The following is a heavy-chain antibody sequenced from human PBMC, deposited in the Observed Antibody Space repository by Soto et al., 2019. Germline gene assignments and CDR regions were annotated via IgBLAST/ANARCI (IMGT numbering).Heavy chain of an antibody. CDR3: AREGIRGYSYGYYFDY. V-gene: IGHV3-33*01. CDR2: IWYDGSNK. J-gene: IGHJ4*02. CDR1: GFTFSSYG. Sequence: GGSLRLSCAASGFTFSSYGMHWVRQAPGKGLEWVAVIWYDGSNKYYADSVKGRFTISRDNSKNTLYLQMNSLRAEDTAVYYCAREGIRGYSYGYYFDYWGQGTLVTVSS. D-gene: IGHD5-18*01.